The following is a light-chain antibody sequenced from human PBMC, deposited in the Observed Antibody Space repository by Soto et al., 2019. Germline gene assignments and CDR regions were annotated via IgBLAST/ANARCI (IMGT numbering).Light chain of an antibody. CDR3: QSYDSSLSGIYV. CDR1: SSNIGAGYD. CDR2: ADT. Sequence: QSVLAQPAAGSGGPGQRITISCTGSSSNIGAGYDVHWYRQLPGTAPKLLIFADTKRPSGVPDRFSGSKSGTSASLAITGLQAEDQADYYCQSYDSSLSGIYVFG. J-gene: IGLJ2*01. V-gene: IGLV1-40*01.